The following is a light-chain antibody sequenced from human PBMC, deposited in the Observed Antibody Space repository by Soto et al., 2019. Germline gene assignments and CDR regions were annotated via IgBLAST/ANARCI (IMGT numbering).Light chain of an antibody. Sequence: DIQMTQSPSSLSASVGDRVTITCRASQSISSYLNWYQQKPGKAPKLLIYAASSLQSGVPSRFSGSGSVTDFTLTISSLQPEDFATYYCQHSYSTPPTFGQGTNVEIK. J-gene: IGKJ1*01. V-gene: IGKV1-39*01. CDR2: AAS. CDR3: QHSYSTPPT. CDR1: QSISSY.